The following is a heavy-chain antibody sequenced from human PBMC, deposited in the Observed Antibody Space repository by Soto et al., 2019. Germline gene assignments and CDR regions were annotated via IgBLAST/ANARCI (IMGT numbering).Heavy chain of an antibody. J-gene: IGHJ5*02. Sequence: PGGSVRLSCAACGFTFSRYAMHWVRQAPGKWLEWVAVISYDGSNKYYGDSVKGRFHISRDHSKNTLYLQMNSLRAEDTAVYYCANTIAVGPGWHNPWGQGTVVTDSS. V-gene: IGHV3-30-3*01. CDR2: ISYDGSNK. D-gene: IGHD6-19*01. CDR3: ANTIAVGPGWHNP. CDR1: GFTFSRYA.